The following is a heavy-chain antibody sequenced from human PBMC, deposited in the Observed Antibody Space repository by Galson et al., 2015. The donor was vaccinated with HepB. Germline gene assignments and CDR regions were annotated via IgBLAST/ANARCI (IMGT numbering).Heavy chain of an antibody. Sequence: SLRLSCAASGFTFSSYGMHWVRQAPGKGLEWVAVIWYDGSDKYYADSVKGRFTISRDNSKNTLYLQMNSLRAEDTAVYYCAREASGLLWFGKQSQHWYLDLWGRGTLVTVSS. V-gene: IGHV3-33*01. J-gene: IGHJ2*01. CDR3: AREASGLLWFGKQSQHWYLDL. CDR1: GFTFSSYG. CDR2: IWYDGSDK. D-gene: IGHD3-10*01.